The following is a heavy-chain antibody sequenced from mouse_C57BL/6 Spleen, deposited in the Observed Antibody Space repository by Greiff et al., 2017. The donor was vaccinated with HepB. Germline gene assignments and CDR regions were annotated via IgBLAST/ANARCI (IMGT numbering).Heavy chain of an antibody. J-gene: IGHJ3*01. CDR2: IYPSDSET. CDR1: GYTFTSYW. Sequence: SCKASGYTFTSYWMDWVKQRPGQGLEWIGNIYPSDSETHYNQKFKDKATLTVDKSSSTAYMQLSSLTSEDSAVYYCARRGIYGYAPFAYWGQGTLVTVSA. D-gene: IGHD2-2*01. CDR3: ARRGIYGYAPFAY. V-gene: IGHV1-61*01.